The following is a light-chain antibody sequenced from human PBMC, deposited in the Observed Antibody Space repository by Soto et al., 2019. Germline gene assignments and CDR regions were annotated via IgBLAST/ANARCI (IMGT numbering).Light chain of an antibody. J-gene: IGLJ2*01. CDR3: AAWDASLNGVV. V-gene: IGLV1-44*01. Sequence: QSVLTQPPSASGTPGQRVTISCSGSSSNIRSNTVNWYQQLPGTAPKLLIYSNNQRPSGVPDRFSGSKSGTSASLAISGLRSEDEAHYYCAAWDASLNGVVFGGGTKLTVL. CDR2: SNN. CDR1: SSNIRSNT.